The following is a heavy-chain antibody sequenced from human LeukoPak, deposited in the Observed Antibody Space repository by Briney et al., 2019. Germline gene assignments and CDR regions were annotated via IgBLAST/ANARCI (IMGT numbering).Heavy chain of an antibody. Sequence: GRSLRLSCAASGFTFSTYGMHWVCQAPGKGLEWVAVIWFDGSSKYYADSVKGRFTISRDNSKNTLYLEMNSLRAEDTAVYYCARRGGSSWYLPPSDFWGQGTLVTVSS. CDR2: IWFDGSSK. CDR1: GFTFSTYG. J-gene: IGHJ4*02. CDR3: ARRGGSSWYLPPSDF. V-gene: IGHV3-33*01. D-gene: IGHD6-13*01.